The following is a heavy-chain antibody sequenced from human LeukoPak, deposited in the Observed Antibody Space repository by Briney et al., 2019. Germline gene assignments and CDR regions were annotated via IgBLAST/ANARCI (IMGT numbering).Heavy chain of an antibody. Sequence: SETLSLTCTVSGGSISSYYWSWIRQPPGKGLEWIGYIYYSGSTNYNPSLKSRVTISVDTSKYQFSLKLSSVTAADTAVYYCARGHYDILTGYYHAFDIWGQGTMVTVSS. CDR1: GGSISSYY. J-gene: IGHJ3*02. CDR2: IYYSGST. V-gene: IGHV4-59*01. D-gene: IGHD3-9*01. CDR3: ARGHYDILTGYYHAFDI.